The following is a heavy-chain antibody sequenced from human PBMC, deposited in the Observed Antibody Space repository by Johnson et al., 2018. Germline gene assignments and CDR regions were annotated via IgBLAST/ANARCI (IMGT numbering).Heavy chain of an antibody. Sequence: VQLLESGGGLVQPGGSLRLSCAASGFTFSSYAMSWVRQAPGKGLEGVSAISGSGGRTSYADSVKGRFTISRDNSKNTLYLQMNSLRAEDTAVYYCAKARYFDWLPKGHDAFDIWGQGTMVTVSS. D-gene: IGHD3-9*01. J-gene: IGHJ3*02. V-gene: IGHV3-23*01. CDR2: ISGSGGRT. CDR3: AKARYFDWLPKGHDAFDI. CDR1: GFTFSSYA.